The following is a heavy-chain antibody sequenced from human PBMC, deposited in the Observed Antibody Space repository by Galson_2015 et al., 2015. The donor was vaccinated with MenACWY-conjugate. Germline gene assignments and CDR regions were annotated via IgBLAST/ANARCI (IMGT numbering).Heavy chain of an antibody. V-gene: IGHV3-74*01. D-gene: IGHD1-26*01. CDR2: INSDGRST. Sequence: SLRLSCAASGFTFSIYWMHWVRQAPGKGLVWVSRINSDGRSTSYADSVKGRFTISRDNAKNTLYLQMNSLRAEDTAVYYCARLGGNYRTTSHFDYWGQGTLVTVSS. CDR1: GFTFSIYW. CDR3: ARLGGNYRTTSHFDY. J-gene: IGHJ4*02.